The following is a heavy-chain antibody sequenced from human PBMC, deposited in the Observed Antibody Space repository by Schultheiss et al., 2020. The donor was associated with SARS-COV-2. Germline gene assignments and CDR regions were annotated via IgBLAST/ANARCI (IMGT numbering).Heavy chain of an antibody. CDR1: GYTFTSYY. CDR3: ARVRSSSWDGPYYYGMDV. D-gene: IGHD6-13*01. J-gene: IGHJ6*02. Sequence: ASVKVSCKASGYTFTSYYMHWVRQAPGQGLEWMGWINPNSGNTGYAQKFQGRVTITRDTSTSTAYMELRSLRSDDTAVYYCARVRSSSWDGPYYYGMDVWGQGTTVTVSS. CDR2: INPNSGNT. V-gene: IGHV1-2*02.